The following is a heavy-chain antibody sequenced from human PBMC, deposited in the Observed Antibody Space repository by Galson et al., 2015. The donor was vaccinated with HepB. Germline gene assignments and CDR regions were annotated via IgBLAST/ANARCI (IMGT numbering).Heavy chain of an antibody. CDR3: TTGIVVVTGFDY. Sequence: SLRLSCAASGFTFSNAWMSWVRQAPGKGLEWVGRIKSKTDGGTTDYAAPVKGRFTISRDDSKNTLYLQMNSLKTEDTAVYYCTTGIVVVTGFDYWGQGTLVTVSS. CDR2: IKSKTDGGTT. CDR1: GFTFSNAW. V-gene: IGHV3-15*01. D-gene: IGHD3-22*01. J-gene: IGHJ4*02.